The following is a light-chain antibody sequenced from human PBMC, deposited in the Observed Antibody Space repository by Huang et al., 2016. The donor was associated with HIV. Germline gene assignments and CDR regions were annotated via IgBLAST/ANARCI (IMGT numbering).Light chain of an antibody. CDR1: QNINKY. Sequence: DIQITQSPSSLSASVGDRVTITCRASQNINKYLNWYQQQPGKAPKLLISGASTLQSGFPSSFSGSGSGTDFTLTISSLQPEDSAVYFCQQSVKTPRTFGQGTKLEI. CDR2: GAS. CDR3: QQSVKTPRT. V-gene: IGKV1-39*01. J-gene: IGKJ2*01.